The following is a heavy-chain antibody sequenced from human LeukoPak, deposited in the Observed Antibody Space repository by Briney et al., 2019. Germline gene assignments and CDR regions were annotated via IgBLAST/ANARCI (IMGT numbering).Heavy chain of an antibody. CDR2: IFASGST. CDR1: GGSISTNY. Sequence: SETLSLTCTVSGGSISTNYWSWIRQPAGKGLEWIGRIFASGSTNYNPSLKSRVTISLNTSKNQFSLKLSSVTAADTAVYYCARVTPAGAWLGYFDYWGQGTLVTVSS. V-gene: IGHV4-4*07. D-gene: IGHD6-19*01. J-gene: IGHJ4*02. CDR3: ARVTPAGAWLGYFDY.